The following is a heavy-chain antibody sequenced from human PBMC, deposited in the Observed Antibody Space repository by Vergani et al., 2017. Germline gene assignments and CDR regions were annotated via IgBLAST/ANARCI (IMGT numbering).Heavy chain of an antibody. J-gene: IGHJ3*02. CDR3: ASGYYDSSATDAFDI. Sequence: EVQMVESGGGLVKPGGSLRLSCVASGFTFSHYSMNWVRQAPGKGLEWVSSISGNNDDVYYADSVKGRFTISRDNSKNTLYLQMNSLRAEDTAVYYCASGYYDSSATDAFDIWGQGTMVTVSS. D-gene: IGHD3-22*01. V-gene: IGHV3-21*01. CDR1: GFTFSHYS. CDR2: ISGNNDDV.